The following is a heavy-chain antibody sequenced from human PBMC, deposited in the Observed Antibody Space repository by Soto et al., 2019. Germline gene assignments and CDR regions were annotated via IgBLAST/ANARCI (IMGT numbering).Heavy chain of an antibody. J-gene: IGHJ4*02. D-gene: IGHD1-26*01. CDR3: ARGRSNGAFDS. CDR1: GDSINNFY. Sequence: QVQLQESGPGLVKPSETLSLIYTVSGDSINNFYWSWIRQSPGKGLEWIAYIYANGNTNHNPSLKRRVGISIDTSKSQFSLNLTSVTAADTAVYFCARGRSNGAFDSWGQGALVTVSS. V-gene: IGHV4-4*09. CDR2: IYANGNT.